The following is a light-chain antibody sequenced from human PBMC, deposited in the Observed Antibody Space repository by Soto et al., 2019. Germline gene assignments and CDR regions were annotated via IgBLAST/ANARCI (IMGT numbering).Light chain of an antibody. J-gene: IGKJ5*01. Sequence: EIVMTQSPSTLSVSPGERATLSCRASQTVSRNLAWYQQRPGQAPRLLIYDISNRATGVPARFSGSGSETEFTLTIRSLQSEDFAVYFCQQYNKWPSFGQGTLLEVK. CDR3: QQYNKWPS. CDR1: QTVSRN. CDR2: DIS. V-gene: IGKV3-15*01.